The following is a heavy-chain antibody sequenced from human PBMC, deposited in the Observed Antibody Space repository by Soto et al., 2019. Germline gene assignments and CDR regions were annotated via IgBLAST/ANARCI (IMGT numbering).Heavy chain of an antibody. CDR1: GFTFSSYW. CDR3: ARGDPLYYDFWSGIRSETPGGGDY. CDR2: INSDGSST. J-gene: IGHJ4*02. V-gene: IGHV3-74*01. D-gene: IGHD3-3*01. Sequence: GGSLRLSCAASGFTFSSYWMHWVRQAPWKGLVWVSRINSDGSSTSYADSVKGRFTISRDNAKNTLYLQMNSLRAEDTAVYYCARGDPLYYDFWSGIRSETPGGGDYWGQGTLVTVSS.